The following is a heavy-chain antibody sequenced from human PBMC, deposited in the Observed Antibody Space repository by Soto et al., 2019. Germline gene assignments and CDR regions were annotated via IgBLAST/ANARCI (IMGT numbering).Heavy chain of an antibody. J-gene: IGHJ6*02. CDR3: ARSIAAAGFLYGMDV. Sequence: PSETLSLTCTVSGGSISSYYWSWIRQPPGKGLEWIGYIYYSGSTNYNPSLKSRVTISVDTSKNQFSLKLSSVTAADTAVYYCARSIAAAGFLYGMDVWGQGTTVTVSS. V-gene: IGHV4-59*01. D-gene: IGHD6-13*01. CDR1: GGSISSYY. CDR2: IYYSGST.